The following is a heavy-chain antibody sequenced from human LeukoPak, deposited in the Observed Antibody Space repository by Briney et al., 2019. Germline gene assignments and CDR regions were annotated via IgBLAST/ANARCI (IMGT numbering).Heavy chain of an antibody. CDR1: GFTFSSYA. D-gene: IGHD5/OR15-5a*01. J-gene: IGHJ5*01. CDR3: ARDPSLRVTLDS. CDR2: ISGSGGST. V-gene: IGHV3-23*01. Sequence: GGSLRLSCAASGFTFSSYAMSWVRQAPGKGLEWVSAISGSGGSTYYADSVKGRFTISRDNSKNMLYLQMNSLRAEDTAVYYCARDPSLRVTLDSWGQGTLVTVSS.